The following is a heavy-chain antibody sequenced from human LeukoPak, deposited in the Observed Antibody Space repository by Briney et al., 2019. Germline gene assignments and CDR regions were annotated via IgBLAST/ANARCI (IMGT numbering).Heavy chain of an antibody. J-gene: IGHJ4*02. CDR2: INPNSGGT. D-gene: IGHD2-15*01. CDR3: ARDSGGVVVVAAVEPTTRLDY. V-gene: IGHV1-2*06. CDR1: GYTFTGYY. Sequence: ASVKVSCKASGYTFTGYYMHWVRQAPGQGLEWMGRINPNSGGTNYAQKFQGRVTMTRDTSISTAYMELSRLRAEDTAVYYCARDSGGVVVVAAVEPTTRLDYWGQGTLVTVSS.